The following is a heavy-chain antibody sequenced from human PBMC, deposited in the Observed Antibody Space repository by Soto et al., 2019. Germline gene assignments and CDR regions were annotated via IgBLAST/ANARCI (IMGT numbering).Heavy chain of an antibody. CDR1: GGSISSSTYY. D-gene: IGHD1-1*01. CDR2: IYYTGST. J-gene: IGHJ4*02. V-gene: IGHV4-39*01. Sequence: QLQLQESGPGLVKPSETLSLSCTVSGGSISSSTYYWGWVRQPPGKGLEWIGYIYYTGSTYNNPSLNSRVTISIDTSKNQFSLRLTSVTAADTAVYYCASAPSYNWKLDYWGQGTLVTVSS. CDR3: ASAPSYNWKLDY.